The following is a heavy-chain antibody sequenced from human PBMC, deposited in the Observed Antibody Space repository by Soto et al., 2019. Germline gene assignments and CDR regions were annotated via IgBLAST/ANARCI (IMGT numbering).Heavy chain of an antibody. Sequence: ASVKVSCKASGYTFTSYAMLWVRQAPGQRLEWMGWINAGNGNTKYSQKFQGRVTITRDTSASSAYMELSSLRSEDTAVYYCARCVLRGLILKSWFYPWGQGTLVTVSS. D-gene: IGHD3-10*01. CDR3: ARCVLRGLILKSWFYP. CDR1: GYTFTSYA. CDR2: INAGNGNT. V-gene: IGHV1-3*01. J-gene: IGHJ5*02.